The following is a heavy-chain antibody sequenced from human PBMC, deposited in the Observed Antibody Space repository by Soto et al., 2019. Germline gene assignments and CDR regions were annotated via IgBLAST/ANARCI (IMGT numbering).Heavy chain of an antibody. J-gene: IGHJ4*02. CDR3: TTLPLDY. CDR2: IRSKGDGGTS. D-gene: IGHD2-15*01. CDR1: GFKFTKAW. Sequence: GGSLRLSCAASGFKFTKAWMTWVRQAPGKGLEWVGRIRSKGDGGTSDFAAPVKGRFSISRDDSKKTLFLQMNSLKTEDTAVYYCTTLPLDYWGQGVLVTVSS. V-gene: IGHV3-15*01.